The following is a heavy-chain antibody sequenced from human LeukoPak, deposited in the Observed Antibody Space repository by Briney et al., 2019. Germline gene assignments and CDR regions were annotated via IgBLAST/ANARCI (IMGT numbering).Heavy chain of an antibody. V-gene: IGHV3-21*01. Sequence: PGGSLRLSCAASGFTFSSYSMNWVRQAPGKGLEWVSSISSSSSYIYYADSVKGRFTISRDNAKNSLYLQMNSLRAEDTAVYYCARTLAYCSGGSCYAQLDYWGQGTLVTVSS. CDR2: ISSSSSYI. CDR1: GFTFSSYS. CDR3: ARTLAYCSGGSCYAQLDY. D-gene: IGHD2-15*01. J-gene: IGHJ4*02.